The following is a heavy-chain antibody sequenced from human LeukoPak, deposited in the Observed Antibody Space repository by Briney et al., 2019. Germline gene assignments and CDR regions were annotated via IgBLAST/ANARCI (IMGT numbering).Heavy chain of an antibody. CDR1: GYTFTSYY. Sequence: ASVKVSCKASGYTFTSYYMHWVRQAPGQGLEWMGIINPSGGSTSYAQKFQGRVTMTRATSTVYMELSSLRSEDTAVYYCARAARAGAFDIWGQGTMVTVSS. J-gene: IGHJ3*02. D-gene: IGHD2-15*01. CDR3: ARAARAGAFDI. V-gene: IGHV1-46*01. CDR2: INPSGGST.